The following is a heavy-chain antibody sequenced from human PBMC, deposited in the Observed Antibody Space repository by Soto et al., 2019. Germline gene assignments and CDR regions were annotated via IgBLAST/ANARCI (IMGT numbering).Heavy chain of an antibody. CDR1: GFSFNSYA. V-gene: IGHV3-23*01. D-gene: IGHD3-22*01. J-gene: IGHJ2*01. CDR3: AKEGSYYESYTHWYFVL. CDR2: ITGSGGNT. Sequence: GGSLRLSCLGSGFSFNSYALHWVRQAPGKGLEWVSAITGSGGNTNYVDSVKGRFTISRDNSKNTLYLQMNSLRAADTAVYYCAKEGSYYESYTHWYFVLWGRGTLV.